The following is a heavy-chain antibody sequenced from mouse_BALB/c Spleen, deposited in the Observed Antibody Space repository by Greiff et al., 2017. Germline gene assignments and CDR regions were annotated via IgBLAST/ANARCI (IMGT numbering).Heavy chain of an antibody. CDR2: ISYSGST. V-gene: IGHV3-8*02. CDR3: ARRGGNYDYAMDY. J-gene: IGHJ4*01. Sequence: VQLKQSGPSLVKPSQTLSLTCSVTGDSITSGYWNWIRKFPGNKLEYMGYISYSGSTYYNPSLKSRISITRDTSKNQYYLQLNSVTTEDTATYYCARRGGNYDYAMDYWGQGTSVTVSS. CDR1: GDSITSGY. D-gene: IGHD2-1*01.